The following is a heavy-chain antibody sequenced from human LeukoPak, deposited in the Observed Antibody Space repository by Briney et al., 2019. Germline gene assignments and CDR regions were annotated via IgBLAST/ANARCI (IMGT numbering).Heavy chain of an antibody. CDR1: GGTFSSYA. Sequence: SVTVSCKASGGTFSSYAISWVRQAPGQGLEWMGGIIPIFGTANYAQKFQGRVTITADKSTSTAYMELSSLRSEDTAVYYCARELVGATRLDYWGQGTLVTVSS. CDR2: IIPIFGTA. J-gene: IGHJ4*02. D-gene: IGHD1-26*01. V-gene: IGHV1-69*06. CDR3: ARELVGATRLDY.